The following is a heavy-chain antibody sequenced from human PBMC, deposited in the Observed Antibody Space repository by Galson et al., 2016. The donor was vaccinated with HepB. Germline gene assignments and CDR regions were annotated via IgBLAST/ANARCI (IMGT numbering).Heavy chain of an antibody. CDR3: ATVPILGAVARYLDY. D-gene: IGHD3-3*01. J-gene: IGHJ4*02. CDR1: GFTLSSHS. V-gene: IGHV3-21*05. Sequence: SLRLSCAASGFTLSSHSMNWVRQAPGKGLEWVSYITSSSSSIYYADSVKGRFSISRDNAKKSLFLRMNSLRVEDTAVYYCATVPILGAVARYLDYWGQGTLVTVSS. CDR2: ITSSSSSI.